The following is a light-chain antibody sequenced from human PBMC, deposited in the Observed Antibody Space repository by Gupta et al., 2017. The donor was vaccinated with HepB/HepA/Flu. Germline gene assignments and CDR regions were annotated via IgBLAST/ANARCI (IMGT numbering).Light chain of an antibody. CDR1: QSVSSTY. V-gene: IGKV3-20*01. CDR2: AAS. CDR3: QQYGSSPRT. Sequence: EIVLTQSPGTLSLSPGERVTLSCRASQSVSSTYLAWYQQKPGQAPRLLIHAASIGATGIPDRFSGSGSGTDFTLTSSSLDPEDLGMYYCQQYGSSPRTFGQGTKVEIK. J-gene: IGKJ1*01.